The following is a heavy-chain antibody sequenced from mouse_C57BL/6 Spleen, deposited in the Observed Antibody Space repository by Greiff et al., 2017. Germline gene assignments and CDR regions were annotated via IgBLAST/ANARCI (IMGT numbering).Heavy chain of an antibody. D-gene: IGHD4-1*01. J-gene: IGHJ1*03. CDR3: APVTGTRDFDV. Sequence: DVKLVESVAELVRPGASVKLSCTASGFNIKNTYMHWVKQRPEQGLEWIGRIDPANGNTKYAPKFQGKATITADTSSNTAYLQLSSLTSEDTAIYCCAPVTGTRDFDVWGTGTSVTVSS. CDR2: IDPANGNT. CDR1: GFNIKNTY. V-gene: IGHV14-3*01.